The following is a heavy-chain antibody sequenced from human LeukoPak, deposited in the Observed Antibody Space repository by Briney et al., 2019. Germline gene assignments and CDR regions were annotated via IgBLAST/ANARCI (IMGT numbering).Heavy chain of an antibody. CDR1: GFTFTSYE. CDR2: ISGSGSSI. V-gene: IGHV3-48*03. CDR3: AREHVNWFDP. J-gene: IGHJ5*02. Sequence: PGGSLRLSCAASGFTFTSYEMNWVRQTPGKGLEWVSYISGSGSSIHYVDSVKGRFTISRDNAENSLYLQMNSLRAEDTAVYYCAREHVNWFDPWGQGTLVTVSS.